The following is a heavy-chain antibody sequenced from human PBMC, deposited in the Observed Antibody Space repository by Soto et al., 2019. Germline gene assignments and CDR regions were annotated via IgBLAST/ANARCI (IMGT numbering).Heavy chain of an antibody. CDR3: ARSRAARLTRTDAFDI. CDR1: GFTFSSYS. Sequence: PGGSLRLSCAASGFTFSSYSMNWVRQAPGKGLEWVSSISSSSSYIYYADSVKGRFTISRDNAKNSLYLQMNSLRAEDTAVYYCARSRAARLTRTDAFDIWGKGTMVTVSS. CDR2: ISSSSSYI. D-gene: IGHD6-6*01. V-gene: IGHV3-21*01. J-gene: IGHJ3*02.